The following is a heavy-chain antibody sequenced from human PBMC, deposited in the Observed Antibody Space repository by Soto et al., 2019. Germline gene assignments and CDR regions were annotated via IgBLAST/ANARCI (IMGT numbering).Heavy chain of an antibody. Sequence: GGSLRLSCAASGFTFSSYAMSWVRQAPGKGLEWVSAISGSGGSTYYADSVKGRFTISRDNSKNTLYLQMNSLRAEDTAVYYCAKGHTYDYIWGSYRPDGGYWGQGTLVTVSS. V-gene: IGHV3-23*01. D-gene: IGHD3-16*02. CDR1: GFTFSSYA. CDR3: AKGHTYDYIWGSYRPDGGY. CDR2: ISGSGGST. J-gene: IGHJ4*02.